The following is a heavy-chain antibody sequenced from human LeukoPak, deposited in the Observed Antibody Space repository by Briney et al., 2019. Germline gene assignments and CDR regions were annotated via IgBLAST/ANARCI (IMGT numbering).Heavy chain of an antibody. Sequence: GSSVKVSCKASGGTFSSYAISWVRQAPGQGLEWMGGIIPIFGTANYAQKFQGRVTITADESTSTAYMELSSLRSEDTAVYYCATSAGTTLGIYTIDYWGQGTLDTVSS. CDR3: ATSAGTTLGIYTIDY. CDR1: GGTFSSYA. D-gene: IGHD1-7*01. V-gene: IGHV1-69*01. J-gene: IGHJ4*02. CDR2: IIPIFGTA.